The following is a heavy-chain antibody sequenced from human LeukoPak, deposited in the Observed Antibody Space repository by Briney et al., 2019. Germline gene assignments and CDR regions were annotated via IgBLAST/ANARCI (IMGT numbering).Heavy chain of an antibody. Sequence: GGSLRLSCAASGFTFSSYAMSWARQAPGKGLEWVSAISGSGGSTYYADSVKGRFTISRDNAKNSLYLQMNSLRAEDTAVYYCARSSLYSSSWYVGEYFDYWGQGTLVTVSS. CDR2: ISGSGGST. CDR3: ARSSLYSSSWYVGEYFDY. V-gene: IGHV3-23*01. D-gene: IGHD6-13*01. J-gene: IGHJ4*02. CDR1: GFTFSSYA.